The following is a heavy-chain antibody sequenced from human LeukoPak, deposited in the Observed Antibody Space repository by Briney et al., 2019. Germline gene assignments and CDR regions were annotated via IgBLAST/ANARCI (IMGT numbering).Heavy chain of an antibody. CDR3: ARVPHSSGYLGPIDY. Sequence: GGSLRLSCAASGFTFSSYSMNWVRQAPGKGLEWVSSISSSSSYIYYADSVKGRFTISRDNAKNSLYLQMNSLRAEDTAVYYCARVPHSSGYLGPIDYWGQGTLVTVSS. CDR1: GFTFSSYS. D-gene: IGHD3-22*01. V-gene: IGHV3-21*01. CDR2: ISSSSSYI. J-gene: IGHJ4*02.